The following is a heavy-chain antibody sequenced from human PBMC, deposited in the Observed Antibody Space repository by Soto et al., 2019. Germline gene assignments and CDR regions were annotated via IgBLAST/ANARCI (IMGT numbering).Heavy chain of an antibody. V-gene: IGHV1-18*01. CDR3: ARGRYGDY. Sequence: QVHLVQSGAEVKKPGASVKVSCKASGYTFTSYGITWVRQAPGQGLEWMGWISAHNGNTDYAQKLQGRVIVTRDTSTRTAYMEVRSLRSDDTAVYYCARGRYGDYWGQGALVTVSS. D-gene: IGHD1-1*01. J-gene: IGHJ4*02. CDR1: GYTFTSYG. CDR2: ISAHNGNT.